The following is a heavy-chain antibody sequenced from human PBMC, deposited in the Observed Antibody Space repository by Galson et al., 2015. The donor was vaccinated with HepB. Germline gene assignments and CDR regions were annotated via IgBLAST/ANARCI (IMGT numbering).Heavy chain of an antibody. V-gene: IGHV3-30*01. Sequence: SLRLSCAASGFTFSSYAMHWVRQAPGKGLQWVAVISYDGSNKNYADSVKGRFTISRDNSKNTLYLQMNSLRAQDMAVYYCATNGDCSSTNCYLPFDYWGQGTLVTVSS. CDR1: GFTFSSYA. CDR3: ATNGDCSSTNCYLPFDY. J-gene: IGHJ4*02. D-gene: IGHD2-2*01. CDR2: ISYDGSNK.